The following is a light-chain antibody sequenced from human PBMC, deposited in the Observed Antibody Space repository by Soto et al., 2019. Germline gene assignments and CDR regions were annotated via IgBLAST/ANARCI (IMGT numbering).Light chain of an antibody. CDR2: DVY. J-gene: IGKJ3*01. V-gene: IGKV1-5*01. CDR3: QQYDGY. Sequence: QMTQSPSTLSASVGDRVTITCRASQNINTWLAWYQQKPGTAPRLLIYDVYTLKSGVPSRFSGSGSGTEFTLTITSLQPDDSAIYYCQQYDGYFGPGTKV. CDR1: QNINTW.